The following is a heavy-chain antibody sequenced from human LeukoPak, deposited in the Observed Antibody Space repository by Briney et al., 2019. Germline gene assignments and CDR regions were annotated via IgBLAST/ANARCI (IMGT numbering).Heavy chain of an antibody. J-gene: IGHJ4*02. CDR2: ISGSGGST. V-gene: IGHV3-23*01. Sequence: GGSLRLFCSASGFTFSSYAMSWVPQAPGKGLEWVSAISGSGGSTYYAGSVKGRFTISRDNPKNTLYLQMNSLRPEDTAVYYCAKELSSSLVAATQAFDYWGQGTLVTVSS. CDR3: AKELSSSLVAATQAFDY. D-gene: IGHD2-15*01. CDR1: GFTFSSYA.